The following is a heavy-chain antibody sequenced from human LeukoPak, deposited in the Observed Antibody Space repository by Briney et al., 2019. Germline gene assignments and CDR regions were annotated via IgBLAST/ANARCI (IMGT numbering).Heavy chain of an antibody. V-gene: IGHV3-15*01. CDR1: GFTFSNAW. D-gene: IGHD3-10*01. CDR3: TTDFEGSGSYKY. CDR2: IKSKTDGGTT. J-gene: IGHJ4*02. Sequence: GGSLRLSCAASGFTFSNAWMSWVRRAPGKGLEWVGRIKSKTDGGTTDYAAPVKGRFTISRDDSKNTLYLQMNSLKTEDTAVYYSTTDFEGSGSYKYWGQGTLVTVSS.